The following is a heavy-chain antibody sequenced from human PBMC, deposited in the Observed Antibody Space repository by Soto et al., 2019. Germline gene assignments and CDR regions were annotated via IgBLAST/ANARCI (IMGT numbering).Heavy chain of an antibody. CDR2: IYRTGSS. CDR3: ASHPLNWSDADS. Sequence: SETLSLTCAVSGGSFTSNNWWTWVRQPPGQGLEWIGEIYRTGSSYSNPSLKSRLSMSVDTSKNQFSLTMKSVTAADTGVYYCASHPLNWSDADSWGQGVLVTVSS. CDR1: GGSFTSNNW. D-gene: IGHD1-1*01. V-gene: IGHV4-4*02. J-gene: IGHJ4*02.